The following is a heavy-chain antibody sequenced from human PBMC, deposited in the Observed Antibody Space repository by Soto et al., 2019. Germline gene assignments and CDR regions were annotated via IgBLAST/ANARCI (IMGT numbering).Heavy chain of an antibody. J-gene: IGHJ3*02. D-gene: IGHD3-10*01. CDR3: ARGVSVYDAFDI. CDR1: GFTFSSYA. V-gene: IGHV3-30-3*01. Sequence: QVQLVESGGGVVQPGRSLRLSCAASGFTFSSYAMHWVRQAPGKGLEWVAVISYDGSNKYYADSVKGRFTIYRDNSKNTLYLQMNSLRAEDTAVYYCARGVSVYDAFDIWGQGTMVTVSS. CDR2: ISYDGSNK.